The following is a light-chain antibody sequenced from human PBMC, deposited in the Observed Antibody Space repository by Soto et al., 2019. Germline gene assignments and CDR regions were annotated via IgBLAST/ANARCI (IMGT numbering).Light chain of an antibody. CDR1: QSITSH. Sequence: DIPMTQSPSSLSASVGDRVTMTCRASQSITSHLNWYQQKPGKAPNLLIYATSSLQSGVPSRFSGSGYGTDFALTISSLQPEDFATYYCQQSYKTPTFGPGTKVDIK. V-gene: IGKV1-39*01. CDR3: QQSYKTPT. J-gene: IGKJ3*01. CDR2: ATS.